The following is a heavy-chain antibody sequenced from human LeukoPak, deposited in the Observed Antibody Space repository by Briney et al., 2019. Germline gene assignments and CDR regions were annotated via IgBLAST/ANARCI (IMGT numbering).Heavy chain of an antibody. V-gene: IGHV1-8*01. Sequence: ASVKVSCKASGYTFTSYDINWVRQATGQGLEWMGWMNPNSGNTGYAQKFQGRVTVTRNTSISTAYMELSSMRAEDAAVYYCARASVHYYMEVWGEGATVTVSS. CDR2: MNPNSGNT. CDR1: GYTFTSYD. D-gene: IGHD3-10*02. CDR3: ARASVHYYMEV. J-gene: IGHJ6*03.